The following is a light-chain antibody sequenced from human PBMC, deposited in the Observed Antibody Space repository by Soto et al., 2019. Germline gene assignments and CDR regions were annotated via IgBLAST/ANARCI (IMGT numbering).Light chain of an antibody. V-gene: IGKV3-11*01. CDR2: GAS. CDR1: QSVSSN. J-gene: IGKJ5*01. Sequence: EVVLTQSPGTLSLSPGERAILSCRASQSVSSNLAWYQQRPGQAPRLLIYGASNRATGIPARFSGSGSGTDFTLTISSLEAEDFAVYYCQQRTDWPITFGQGTRLEIK. CDR3: QQRTDWPIT.